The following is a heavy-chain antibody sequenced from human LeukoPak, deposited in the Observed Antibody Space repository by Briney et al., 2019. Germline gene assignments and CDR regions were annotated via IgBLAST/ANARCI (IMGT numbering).Heavy chain of an antibody. Sequence: PSETLSLTCAVYGGSFSGYYWSWIRQPPGKRLEWIGEINHSGSTNYNPSLKSRVTISVDTSKNQFSLKLSSVTPEDTAVYYCARDSPLTTVTTFPYWYFDLWGRGTLVTVSS. CDR2: INHSGST. D-gene: IGHD4-17*01. V-gene: IGHV4-34*01. CDR3: ARDSPLTTVTTFPYWYFDL. CDR1: GGSFSGYY. J-gene: IGHJ2*01.